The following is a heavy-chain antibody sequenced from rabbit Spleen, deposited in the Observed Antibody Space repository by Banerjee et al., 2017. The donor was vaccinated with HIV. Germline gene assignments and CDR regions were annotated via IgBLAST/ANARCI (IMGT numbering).Heavy chain of an antibody. V-gene: IGHV1S45*01. J-gene: IGHJ6*01. CDR1: GFSFSGSYY. Sequence: QEQLVESGGGLVQPEGSLTLTCTASGFSFSGSYYMCWVRQAPGKGLEWIGCIYTGSGSTYYASWAKGRFTITKTSSTTVTLQMTSLTAADTATHFCAKAANGYAANADLWGPGTLVTVS. CDR3: AKAANGYAANADL. CDR2: IYTGSGST. D-gene: IGHD6-1*01.